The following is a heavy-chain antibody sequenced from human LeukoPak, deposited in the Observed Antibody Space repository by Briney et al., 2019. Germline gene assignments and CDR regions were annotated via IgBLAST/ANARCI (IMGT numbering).Heavy chain of an antibody. CDR1: GFTVDSNY. Sequence: PGGSLRLSCAASGFTVDSNYLSWVRQAPGKGLEWVSGISGSGGNTYYADSVKGRFTISRDNSKSTLYLQMNGLRAEDTAVYYCTKINAYHYDSSGYYFDYWGQGTLVTVSS. CDR3: TKINAYHYDSSGYYFDY. J-gene: IGHJ4*02. V-gene: IGHV3-23*01. CDR2: ISGSGGNT. D-gene: IGHD3-22*01.